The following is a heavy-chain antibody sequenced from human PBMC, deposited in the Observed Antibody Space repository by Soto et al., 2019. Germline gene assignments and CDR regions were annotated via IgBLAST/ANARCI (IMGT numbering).Heavy chain of an antibody. Sequence: QVQLQESGPGLVKPSQTLSLTCTVSAGSISSGGYYWSWIRQHPGKGLEWIGYIYYSGSTYYNPSVKSRVTMSVDASKNQSSLQLSSVAAADTAVYYCARGSVLPRLADPGRFDPWGQGTMVAVAS. CDR2: IYYSGST. CDR3: ARGSVLPRLADPGRFDP. CDR1: AGSISSGGYY. D-gene: IGHD3-10*01. J-gene: IGHJ5*02. V-gene: IGHV4-31*03.